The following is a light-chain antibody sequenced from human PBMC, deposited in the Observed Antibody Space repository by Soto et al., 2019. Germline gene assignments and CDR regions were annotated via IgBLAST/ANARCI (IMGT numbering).Light chain of an antibody. CDR3: QHYNSYSEA. J-gene: IGKJ1*01. Sequence: DIQMTQSPSTLSGSVGDRVTITCRASQTISSWLAWYQQKPGKAPKLLIYKASTLKSGVPSRFSGSGSGTEVTLTISILQPDDFATYSCQHYNSYSEAFGQGPKVELK. CDR2: KAS. V-gene: IGKV1-5*03. CDR1: QTISSW.